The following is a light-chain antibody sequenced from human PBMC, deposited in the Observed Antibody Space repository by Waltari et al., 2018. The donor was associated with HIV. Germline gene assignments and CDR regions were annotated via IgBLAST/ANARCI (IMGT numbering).Light chain of an antibody. CDR1: SSDIGAYDS. J-gene: IGLJ3*02. CDR2: EVT. Sequence: QSALTQPPSASGSLGQSVTISCPGSSSDIGAYDSVSWFQQHPRSAPKLLLYEVTRRPSTVSDRFSGSRSGSTAFLTVAGLQPDDEATYFCSSYGDSLRVLFGGGTNVTV. CDR3: SSYGDSLRVL. V-gene: IGLV2-8*01.